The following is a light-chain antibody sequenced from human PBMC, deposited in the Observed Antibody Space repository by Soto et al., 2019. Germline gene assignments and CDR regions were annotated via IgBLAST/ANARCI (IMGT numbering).Light chain of an antibody. CDR3: CSYAGGSTWV. CDR2: EDS. J-gene: IGLJ3*02. Sequence: QSALTQPASVSGSPGQSITISCSGTSSDVGSYNLVSWYQQHPGKAPKLMIYEDSKRPSGVSNRFSGSKSGNTASLTISGLQAVHEADYYCCSYAGGSTWVFGGGTKLTVL. CDR1: SSDVGSYNL. V-gene: IGLV2-23*01.